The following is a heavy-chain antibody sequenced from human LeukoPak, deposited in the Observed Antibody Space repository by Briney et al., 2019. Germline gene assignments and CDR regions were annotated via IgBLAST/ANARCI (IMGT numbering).Heavy chain of an antibody. J-gene: IGHJ6*03. CDR1: GGFYSGYY. CDR2: INHSGSN. Sequence: PSDTLSLLCAVYGGFYSGYYWSGIPQPPGKALECIREINHSGSNNDDPSLKSRVTISVDTSKNQFSLKLSSVTAADTAVYYWARAPGLRDGYPTYYYYMDVWGKGTTVTVSS. CDR3: ARAPGLRDGYPTYYYYMDV. V-gene: IGHV4-34*01. D-gene: IGHD5-24*01.